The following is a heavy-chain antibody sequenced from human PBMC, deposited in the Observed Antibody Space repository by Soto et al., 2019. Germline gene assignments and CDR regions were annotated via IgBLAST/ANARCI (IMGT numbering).Heavy chain of an antibody. CDR1: GFSFSSYD. Sequence: EVQLVDSGGGLVQTGGSLRLSCDGSGFSFSSYDMHWVRQAAGKRLEWVAAIGADGDTYYSDSVKGRLTISRENTKNSLYLQMNSLRTGDTGVYHCAKARLYYYYGMDVWGQGTMVTVSS. CDR3: AKARLYYYYGMDV. V-gene: IGHV3-13*01. J-gene: IGHJ6*02. CDR2: IGADGDT.